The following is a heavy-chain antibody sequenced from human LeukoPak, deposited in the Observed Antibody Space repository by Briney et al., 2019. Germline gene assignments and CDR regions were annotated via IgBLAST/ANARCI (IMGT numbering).Heavy chain of an antibody. D-gene: IGHD2-2*01. CDR1: GFTFSSYS. Sequence: PGGSLGLSCAASGFTFSSYSMNWVRQAPGKGLEWVSSISSSSSYIYYADSVKGRFTISRDNAKNSLYLQMNSLRAEDTAVDYCSRVGTGRVPAAHYYYYYYMDVWGKGTTVTVSS. CDR2: ISSSSSYI. CDR3: SRVGTGRVPAAHYYYYYYMDV. J-gene: IGHJ6*03. V-gene: IGHV3-21*01.